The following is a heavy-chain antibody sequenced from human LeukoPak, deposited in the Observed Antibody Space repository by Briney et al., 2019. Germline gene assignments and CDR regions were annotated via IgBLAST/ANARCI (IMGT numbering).Heavy chain of an antibody. CDR2: ISSSSDYI. CDR1: GFTFSSHT. J-gene: IGHJ5*02. CDR3: ARDVSGSYRVDVFDP. D-gene: IGHD1-26*01. Sequence: GGSLRLSCAASGFTFSSHTINWVCQAPGKGLEWVSSISSSSDYIHYADSVKGRFTISRDNAKNSLYLQMNSLRAEDTAVYYCARDVSGSYRVDVFDPWGQGTLVTVSS. V-gene: IGHV3-21*01.